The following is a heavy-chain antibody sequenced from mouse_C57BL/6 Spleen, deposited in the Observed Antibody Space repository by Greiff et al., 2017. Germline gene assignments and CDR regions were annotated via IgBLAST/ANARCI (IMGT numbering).Heavy chain of an antibody. V-gene: IGHV1-72*01. CDR2: IDPNSGGT. D-gene: IGHD4-1*01. CDR3: ARRQGLGLSYWYFDV. CDR1: GYTFTSYW. J-gene: IGHJ1*03. Sequence: QVQLQQPGAELVKPGASVKLSCKASGYTFTSYWMHWVKQRPGRGLEWIGRIDPNSGGTKYNEKFKGKATLTVDKPSSTAYMQLSSLTSEDSAVYYCARRQGLGLSYWYFDVWGTGTTVTVSA.